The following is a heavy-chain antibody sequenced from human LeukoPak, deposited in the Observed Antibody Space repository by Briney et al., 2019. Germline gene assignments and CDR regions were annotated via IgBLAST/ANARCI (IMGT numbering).Heavy chain of an antibody. V-gene: IGHV3-53*01. D-gene: IGHD3-9*01. Sequence: GGSLRLSCAASGFTVSGTYMSWVRQAPGKGLEGVSVIYSAGDTFSADSVKGRFTISRDNSKNTLYLQMNSLRAEDTAVYYCAKGTYYDILTGYYMDPGAFDIWGQGTMVTVSS. CDR1: GFTVSGTY. CDR3: AKGTYYDILTGYYMDPGAFDI. J-gene: IGHJ3*02. CDR2: IYSAGDT.